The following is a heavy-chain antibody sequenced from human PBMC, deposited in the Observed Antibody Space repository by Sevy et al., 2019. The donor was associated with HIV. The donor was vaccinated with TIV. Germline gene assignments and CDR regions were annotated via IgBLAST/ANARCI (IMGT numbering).Heavy chain of an antibody. D-gene: IGHD2-2*01. CDR3: ARDRGAVVVVPAAMI. V-gene: IGHV3-30*04. CDR2: ISYDGSDK. CDR1: GFTFSSYA. J-gene: IGHJ4*02. Sequence: GGSLRLSCAASGFTFSSYAMHWVRQAPGKGLEWVTVISYDGSDKYYADSVKGRFTISRDNSKNTLYLQRNSLRTEDTAVYYCARDRGAVVVVPAAMIWGQGTLVTVSS.